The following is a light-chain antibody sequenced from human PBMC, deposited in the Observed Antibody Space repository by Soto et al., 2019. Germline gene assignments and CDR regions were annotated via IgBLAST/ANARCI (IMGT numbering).Light chain of an antibody. J-gene: IGLJ2*01. V-gene: IGLV1-44*01. CDR1: SSNIGSNT. Sequence: QSVLTQPPSASGTPGQRVTISCSGSSSNIGSNTVIWYQQLPGTAPKPLIYSYNQRPSGVPDRFSGSKSGTSASLAISGLQSEDEADYYCAAWDDSLNGVVFGGGTKLTVL. CDR3: AAWDDSLNGVV. CDR2: SYN.